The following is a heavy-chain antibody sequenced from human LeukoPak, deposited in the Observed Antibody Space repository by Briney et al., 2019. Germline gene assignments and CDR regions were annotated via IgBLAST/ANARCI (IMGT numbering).Heavy chain of an antibody. CDR1: GFSFNNYW. Sequence: GGSLRLSCAASGFSFNNYWMNWVRQAPGKGLEWVASIKQDGSEKYYVDSVKGRFTISRDNAKNSLSLQMNSLGAEDTAVYYCARRSGYFYWGQGTLVTVSS. CDR2: IKQDGSEK. D-gene: IGHD5-18*01. V-gene: IGHV3-7*05. CDR3: ARRSGYFY. J-gene: IGHJ4*02.